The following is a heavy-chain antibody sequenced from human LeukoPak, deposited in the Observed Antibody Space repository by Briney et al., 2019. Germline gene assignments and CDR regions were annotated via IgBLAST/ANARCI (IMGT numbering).Heavy chain of an antibody. CDR1: GGSFSGYY. Sequence: SETLSLTCAVYGGSFSGYYWSWIRQLPGKGLEWIGEINDSGSTNYNPSLKSRVTISVDTSKNQFSLKLSSVTAADTAVYYCASNSFDYYGSGSYSVDYWGQGTLVTVSS. V-gene: IGHV4-34*01. CDR3: ASNSFDYYGSGSYSVDY. J-gene: IGHJ4*02. D-gene: IGHD3-10*01. CDR2: INDSGST.